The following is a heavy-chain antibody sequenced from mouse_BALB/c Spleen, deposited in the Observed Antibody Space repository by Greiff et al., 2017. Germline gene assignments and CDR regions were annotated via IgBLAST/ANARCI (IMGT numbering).Heavy chain of an antibody. V-gene: IGHV10-1*02. CDR2: IRSKSNNYAT. CDR1: GFTFNTYA. D-gene: IGHD2-4*01. J-gene: IGHJ3*01. CDR3: VRSSTMITSFAY. Sequence: EVHLVESGGGLVQPKGSLKLSCAASGFTFNTYAMNWVRQAPGRGLEWVARIRSKSNNYATYYADSVKDRFTISRDDSQSMLYLQMNNLKTEDTAMYYCVRSSTMITSFAYWGQGTLVTVSA.